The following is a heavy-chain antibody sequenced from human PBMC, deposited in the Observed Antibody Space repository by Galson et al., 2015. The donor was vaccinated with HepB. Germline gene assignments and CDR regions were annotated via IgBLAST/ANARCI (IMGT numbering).Heavy chain of an antibody. CDR3: AKGLEYSSSSAGFDY. V-gene: IGHV3-30-3*01. CDR2: ISYDGSNK. D-gene: IGHD6-6*01. J-gene: IGHJ4*02. CDR1: GFTISSYA. Sequence: SLRLSCAASGFTISSYAMHWVRQAPGKGLEWVAVISYDGSNKYYADSVKGRFPISRDNSKNTLYLQMNSLRAEDTAVYNCAKGLEYSSSSAGFDYWAREPWSSSPQ.